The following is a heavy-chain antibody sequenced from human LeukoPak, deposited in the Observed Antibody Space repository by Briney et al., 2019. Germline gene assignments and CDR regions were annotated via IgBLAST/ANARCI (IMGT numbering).Heavy chain of an antibody. CDR2: IYYSGST. CDR1: GGSISSSIYY. CDR3: ARTARSSSSLNFDY. Sequence: SETLSLTRTVSGGSISSSIYYWGWIRQPPWKGLDWIGSIYYSGSTYYNPSLKSRVTISVDTSKNQFSLKLSSVPAADTAVYYCARTARSSSSLNFDYWGQGTLVTVSS. D-gene: IGHD6-6*01. J-gene: IGHJ4*02. V-gene: IGHV4-39*01.